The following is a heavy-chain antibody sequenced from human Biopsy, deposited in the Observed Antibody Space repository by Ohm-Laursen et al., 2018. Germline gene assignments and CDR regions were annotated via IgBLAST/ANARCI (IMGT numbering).Heavy chain of an antibody. D-gene: IGHD2/OR15-2a*01. Sequence: SVKVSCKASGGSSSNSGITWVRQAPGQGLEWMGRSIPMLGIANYAQKFQDRLTITSDKFTRTAYMELSSLRSEDTAVYYCARTSIMDVWGQETTVTVSS. CDR3: ARTSIMDV. J-gene: IGHJ6*02. V-gene: IGHV1-69*04. CDR2: SIPMLGIA. CDR1: GGSSSNSG.